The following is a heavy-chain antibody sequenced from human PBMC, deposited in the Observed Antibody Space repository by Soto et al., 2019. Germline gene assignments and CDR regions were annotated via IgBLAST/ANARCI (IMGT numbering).Heavy chain of an antibody. Sequence: QVQLVESGGGVVQPGRSLRLSCEASGFTFSSYAMHWVRQAPGKGLEWVAVISYDGSNKYYADSVKGRFTISRDNSKNTLYLQMNSLRAEDTAVYYCARDQVVVTAIRGWFDPWGQGTLVTVSS. V-gene: IGHV3-30-3*01. CDR3: ARDQVVVTAIRGWFDP. CDR2: ISYDGSNK. CDR1: GFTFSSYA. D-gene: IGHD2-21*02. J-gene: IGHJ5*02.